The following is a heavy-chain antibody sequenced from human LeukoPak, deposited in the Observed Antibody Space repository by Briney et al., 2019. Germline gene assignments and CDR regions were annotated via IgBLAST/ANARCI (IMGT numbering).Heavy chain of an antibody. CDR1: GYTFTSYG. CDR2: ISAYNGNT. J-gene: IGHJ6*02. Sequence: ASVKVSCKASGYTFTSYGISWVRQAPGQGLEWMGWISAYNGNTNYAQKLQGRVTMTTDTSTSTAYMELRSLRSDDTAVYYCARDLGRYCSRTSCYFYYYYGMDVWGQGTTVTVSS. CDR3: ARDLGRYCSRTSCYFYYYYGMDV. D-gene: IGHD2-2*01. V-gene: IGHV1-18*01.